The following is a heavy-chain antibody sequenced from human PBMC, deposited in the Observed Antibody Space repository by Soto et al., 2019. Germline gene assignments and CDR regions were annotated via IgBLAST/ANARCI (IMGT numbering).Heavy chain of an antibody. CDR1: GFTFSSYA. J-gene: IGHJ4*02. CDR2: ISVGGGNT. CDR3: AIRAWVSSGPFDY. V-gene: IGHV3-23*01. Sequence: EVQLLESGGGLVQPGGSLRLSCAASGFTFSSYAMNWVRQAPGKGLEWVSGISVGGGNTYYADSVKCRFTISRDNSQITLYLQMTSLRVEDTAVYFCAIRAWVSSGPFDYWGQGNLVTVSS. D-gene: IGHD6-19*01.